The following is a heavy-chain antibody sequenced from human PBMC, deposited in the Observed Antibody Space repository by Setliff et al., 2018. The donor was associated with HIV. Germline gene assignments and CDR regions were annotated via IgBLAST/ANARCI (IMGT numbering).Heavy chain of an antibody. CDR3: AREGVVLAAIPERWFDP. CDR2: INPYSGVT. V-gene: IGHV1-2*02. D-gene: IGHD2-15*01. J-gene: IGHJ5*02. Sequence: ASVKVSCKASGYTFTGYFLHWVRQAPGQGLEWMGWINPYSGVTKHAQKCQGRVTMTGDTSISTAYMELSRLRFDDTAVYYCAREGVVLAAIPERWFDPWGQGTLVTVSS. CDR1: GYTFTGYF.